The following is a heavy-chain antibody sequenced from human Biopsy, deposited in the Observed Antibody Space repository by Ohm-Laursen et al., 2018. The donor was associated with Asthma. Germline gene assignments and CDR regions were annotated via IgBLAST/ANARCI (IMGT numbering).Heavy chain of an antibody. V-gene: IGHV1-69*13. CDR2: INSVFGTT. D-gene: IGHD2-2*01. J-gene: IGHJ4*02. Sequence: ASVKVSCKPLGGTFNTYVIGWARQAPGQGLEWMGGINSVFGTTTYPQKFQDRVTITADDSPSTVYMELSSLRSEDTAVYYCARKAGSCISRTCYSLDFWGQGTLVTVSS. CDR3: ARKAGSCISRTCYSLDF. CDR1: GGTFNTYV.